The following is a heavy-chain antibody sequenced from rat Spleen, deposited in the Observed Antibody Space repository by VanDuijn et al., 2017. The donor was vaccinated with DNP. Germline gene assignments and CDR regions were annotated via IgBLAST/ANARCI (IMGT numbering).Heavy chain of an antibody. CDR2: ITSNGGNT. V-gene: IGHV5-31*01. J-gene: IGHJ2*01. CDR3: ARDLEHY. CDR1: GFTFNNYW. Sequence: EVQLVESGGGLVQPGNSLKLSCVASGFTFNNYWMTWIRQVPGKGLEWVASITSNGGNTYYPDSVKGRFTVSRDNAKNTLYLQMNSLRSEDTATYYCARDLEHYWGQGVMVTVSS.